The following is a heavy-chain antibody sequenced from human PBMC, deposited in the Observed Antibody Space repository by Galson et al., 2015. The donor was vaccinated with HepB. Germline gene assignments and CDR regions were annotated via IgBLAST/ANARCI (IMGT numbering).Heavy chain of an antibody. CDR3: ARDPYYGSGSPRAGKDY. J-gene: IGHJ4*02. V-gene: IGHV1-18*01. CDR1: GGTFSSYA. CDR2: ISAYNGNT. D-gene: IGHD3-10*01. Sequence: SVKVSCKASGGTFSSYAISWVRQAPGQGLEWMGWISAYNGNTNYAQKLQGRVTMTTDTSTSTAYMELRSLRSDDTAVYYCARDPYYGSGSPRAGKDYWGQGTLVTVSS.